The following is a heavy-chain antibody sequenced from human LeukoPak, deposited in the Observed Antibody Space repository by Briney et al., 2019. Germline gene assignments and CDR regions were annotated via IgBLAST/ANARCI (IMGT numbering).Heavy chain of an antibody. CDR2: ISSSGSTI. CDR3: ASMVRGNFDY. V-gene: IGHV3-48*03. J-gene: IGHJ4*02. Sequence: PGGSLRLSCAASGFTFSSYEMNWVRQAPGKGLEWVSYISSSGSTIYYADSVKGRFTISRDNAKNSLYLQMNSLRAEDTAVYCCASMVRGNFDYWGQGTLVTVSS. CDR1: GFTFSSYE. D-gene: IGHD3-10*01.